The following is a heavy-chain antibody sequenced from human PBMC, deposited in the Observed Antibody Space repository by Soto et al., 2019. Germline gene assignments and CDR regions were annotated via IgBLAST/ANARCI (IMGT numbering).Heavy chain of an antibody. J-gene: IGHJ3*02. V-gene: IGHV3-23*01. D-gene: IGHD3-22*01. CDR3: AKNVPRITMIVVAPLGAFDI. CDR1: GFTFSSYA. Sequence: GGSLRLSCAASGFTFSSYAMSWVRQAPGKGLEWVSAISGSGGSTYYADSVKGRFTISRDNSKNTLYLQMNSLRAEDTAVYYCAKNVPRITMIVVAPLGAFDIWGQGTVVTVSS. CDR2: ISGSGGST.